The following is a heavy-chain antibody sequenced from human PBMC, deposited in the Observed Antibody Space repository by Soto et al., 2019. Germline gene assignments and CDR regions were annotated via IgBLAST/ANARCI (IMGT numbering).Heavy chain of an antibody. D-gene: IGHD2-15*01. J-gene: IGHJ4*02. Sequence: ASVKASCKASGYTFTSYYMHCVRQAPGQGLEWMGISNPSGGSTSYAQKFQGRVTMTRDTSTSTVYMELSSLRSEDTAVYYCARERRNIVVVVAATNLDYWGQGTLVTVSS. CDR2: SNPSGGST. CDR3: ARERRNIVVVVAATNLDY. CDR1: GYTFTSYY. V-gene: IGHV1-46*01.